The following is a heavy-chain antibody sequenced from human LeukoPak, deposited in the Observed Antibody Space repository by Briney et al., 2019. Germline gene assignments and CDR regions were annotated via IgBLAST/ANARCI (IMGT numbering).Heavy chain of an antibody. Sequence: ASVKVSCTSSGYTFTAYAMHWVRQAPGQGLEWMGWITPSDGANYAQKFQGRVTMTRDTSMSTAYMDLNRLTSDDTAVYFCARDRYGDGFAHFDYWGQGTLVTVSS. J-gene: IGHJ4*02. D-gene: IGHD5-24*01. CDR1: GYTFTAYA. V-gene: IGHV1-2*02. CDR2: ITPSDGA. CDR3: ARDRYGDGFAHFDY.